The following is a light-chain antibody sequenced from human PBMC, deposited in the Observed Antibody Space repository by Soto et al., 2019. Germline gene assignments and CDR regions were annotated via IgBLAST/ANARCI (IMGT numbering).Light chain of an antibody. CDR2: DNN. CDR1: SSNIGNNY. V-gene: IGLV1-51*01. J-gene: IGLJ2*01. CDR3: GTWDSSLSAVV. Sequence: QSVLTQPPSVSAAPGQKVTISCSGSSSNIGNNYVSWYQQLPGTAPKLLIYDNNKRPSGIPDRFSGSKSGKSATLGITGLQTGDEDDYYCGTWDSSLSAVVFGGGTKLTVL.